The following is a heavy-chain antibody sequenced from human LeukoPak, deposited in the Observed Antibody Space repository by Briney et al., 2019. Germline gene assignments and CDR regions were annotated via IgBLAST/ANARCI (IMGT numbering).Heavy chain of an antibody. Sequence: SSETLSLTCTVSGGSISGYYWSWIRQPPGKGLEWIGEINHSGNTNYNPSLKSRVTISVDTSKNQFSLKLSSVTAADTAVYYCARAGDYSGYAEFWGQGILVTVSS. D-gene: IGHD5-12*01. V-gene: IGHV4-34*01. CDR1: GGSISGYY. J-gene: IGHJ4*02. CDR2: INHSGNT. CDR3: ARAGDYSGYAEF.